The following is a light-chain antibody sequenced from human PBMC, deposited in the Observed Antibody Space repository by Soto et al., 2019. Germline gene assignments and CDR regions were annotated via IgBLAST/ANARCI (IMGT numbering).Light chain of an antibody. J-gene: IGKJ1*01. CDR3: QHRSNWPGT. V-gene: IGKV3D-20*02. Sequence: EIAMTQSPSTLSVSPGERATPSCRASQSVSSSYLAWYQQKPGQAPRLLIYGASSRATGIPARFSGSGSGTDFTLTISSLEPEDFAVYYCQHRSNWPGTFGQGTKVDIK. CDR1: QSVSSSY. CDR2: GAS.